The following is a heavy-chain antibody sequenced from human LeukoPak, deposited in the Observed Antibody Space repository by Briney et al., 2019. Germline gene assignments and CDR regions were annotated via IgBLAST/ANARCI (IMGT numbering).Heavy chain of an antibody. Sequence: NPSETLSLTCTVSGGAISSYYWSWIRQPPGKGLEWIGYISYSGTTNYNPSLRIRVTILVDSSKNQFSLKLSSVTAADTAVYYCARFRPAAYMYYFDYWGQGTQVTVSS. V-gene: IGHV4-59*01. D-gene: IGHD2-2*01. CDR1: GGAISSYY. J-gene: IGHJ4*02. CDR3: ARFRPAAYMYYFDY. CDR2: ISYSGTT.